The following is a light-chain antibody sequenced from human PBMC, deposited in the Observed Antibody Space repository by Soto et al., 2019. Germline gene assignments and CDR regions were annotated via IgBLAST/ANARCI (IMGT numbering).Light chain of an antibody. CDR2: GAS. CDR1: QSINSD. V-gene: IGKV3-11*01. CDR3: HQRQSWPRT. J-gene: IGKJ1*01. Sequence: EIVMTQSPATLSVSPGETTRLSCRASQSINSDVAWYQQKVGQTPRLLIHGASTRATGIAARFSGSGSGTDFTLTISSLEPEDSAVYYCHQRQSWPRTFGQGTKVDIK.